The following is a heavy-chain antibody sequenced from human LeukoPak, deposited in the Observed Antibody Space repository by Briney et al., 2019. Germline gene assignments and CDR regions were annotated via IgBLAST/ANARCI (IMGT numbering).Heavy chain of an antibody. CDR1: GGSISSYY. D-gene: IGHD3-22*01. J-gene: IGHJ5*02. CDR3: ARDRCYYDSSGYYYSDP. CDR2: IYTSGST. Sequence: SETLSLTCTVSGGSISSYYWSWMRQPAGKGLEWIGRIYTSGSTNYNPSLKSRVTMSVDTSKNQFSLKLSSVTAADTAVYYCARDRCYYDSSGYYYSDPWGQGTLVTVSS. V-gene: IGHV4-4*07.